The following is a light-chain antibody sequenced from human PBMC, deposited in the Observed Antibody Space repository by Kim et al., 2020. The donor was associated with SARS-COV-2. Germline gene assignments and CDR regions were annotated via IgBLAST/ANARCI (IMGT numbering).Light chain of an antibody. Sequence: AVVGDRVTITCRASQSISSLLNWYQQKPGKAPNLLIYGASSLQSGVPSRFSGAGSGTDFTLTISSLQPEDFATYYCQQSYHTPITFGQGTRLEIK. V-gene: IGKV1-39*01. CDR3: QQSYHTPIT. CDR1: QSISSL. CDR2: GAS. J-gene: IGKJ5*01.